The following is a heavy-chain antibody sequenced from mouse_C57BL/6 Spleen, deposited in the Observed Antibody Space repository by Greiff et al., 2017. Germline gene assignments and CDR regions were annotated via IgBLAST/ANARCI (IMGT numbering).Heavy chain of an antibody. CDR3: ASYSNYVSWFAY. D-gene: IGHD2-5*01. CDR2: IDPSDSYI. V-gene: IGHV1-50*01. J-gene: IGHJ3*01. CDR1: GYTFTSYW. Sequence: QVQLQQPGAELVKPGASVKLSCKASGYTFTSYWMQWVKQRPGQGLEWIGEIDPSDSYINYNQKVKGQATLTVDTSSSTAYMQLSSLTSEDSAVYYCASYSNYVSWFAYWGQGTLVTVSA.